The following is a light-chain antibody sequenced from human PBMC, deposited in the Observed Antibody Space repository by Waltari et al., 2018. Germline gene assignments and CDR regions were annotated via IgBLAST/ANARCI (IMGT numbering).Light chain of an antibody. V-gene: IGKV3-11*01. CDR2: DAS. CDR3: QQRSNWPLT. CDR1: QGVSSY. Sequence: EIEMKQSPDTLSLSPGERATHTCRASQGVSSYLAWYQQKPGKAPRLLIYDASNRDTGIPARFSGSGSGTDFTLTISSLEPEDFAVYYCQQRSNWPLTFGGGTKVEIK. J-gene: IGKJ4*01.